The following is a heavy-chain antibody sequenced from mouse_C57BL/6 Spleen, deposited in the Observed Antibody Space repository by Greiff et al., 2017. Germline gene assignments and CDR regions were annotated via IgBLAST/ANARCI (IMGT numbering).Heavy chain of an antibody. J-gene: IGHJ4*01. CDR2: IDPETGGT. CDR3: TRASYGSSLYYAMDY. D-gene: IGHD1-1*01. Sequence: QVQLQQSGAELVRPGASVTLSCKASGYTFTDYEMHWVKQTPVHGLEWIGAIDPETGGTAYNQKFKGKAILTADKSSSTAYMELRSLTSEDSAVYCCTRASYGSSLYYAMDYWGQGTSVTVSS. V-gene: IGHV1-15*01. CDR1: GYTFTDYE.